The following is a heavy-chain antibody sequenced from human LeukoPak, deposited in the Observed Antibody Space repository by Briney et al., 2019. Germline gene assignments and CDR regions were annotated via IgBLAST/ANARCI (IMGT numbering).Heavy chain of an antibody. Sequence: GGSLRLSCAASGFTFSSYAMSWVRQAPGKGLEWVSAISGSGSSTYYADSVKGRFTISRDNAKNSLYLQMNSLRAEDTAVYYCARDRTTNYYYYGMDVWGQGTTVTVSS. CDR2: ISGSGSST. CDR1: GFTFSSYA. D-gene: IGHD4-17*01. CDR3: ARDRTTNYYYYGMDV. J-gene: IGHJ6*02. V-gene: IGHV3-23*01.